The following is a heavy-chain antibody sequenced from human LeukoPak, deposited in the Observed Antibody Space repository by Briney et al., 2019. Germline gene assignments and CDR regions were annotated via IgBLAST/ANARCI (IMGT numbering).Heavy chain of an antibody. CDR3: AKDRYSSGFTADY. D-gene: IGHD6-19*01. V-gene: IGHV3-23*01. Sequence: PGGSLRLSCAASGFTFSSYAMSWVRQAPGKGLEWVSVISGSGGSTYYADSVKGRFTISRDNSKNTLYLQMNSLRAEDTAVYYCAKDRYSSGFTADYWGQGTLVTVSS. CDR2: ISGSGGST. CDR1: GFTFSSYA. J-gene: IGHJ4*02.